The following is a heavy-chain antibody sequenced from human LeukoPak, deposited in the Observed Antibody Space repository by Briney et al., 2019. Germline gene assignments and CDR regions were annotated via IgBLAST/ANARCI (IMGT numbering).Heavy chain of an antibody. CDR1: GFTFSSYW. J-gene: IGHJ6*02. CDR2: IKQDGSEK. D-gene: IGHD4-17*01. V-gene: IGHV3-7*01. CDR3: ARDTHNAHEAFYGDPSYYYYGMDV. Sequence: PGGSLRLSCAASGFTFSSYWMSWVRQAPGKGLEWVANIKQDGSEKYYVDSVKGRFTISRDNSKNTLYLQMDSLRAEDTAVYYCARDTHNAHEAFYGDPSYYYYGMDVWGQGTTVTVSS.